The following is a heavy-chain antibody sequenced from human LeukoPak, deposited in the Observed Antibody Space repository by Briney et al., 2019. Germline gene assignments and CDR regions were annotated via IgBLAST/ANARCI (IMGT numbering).Heavy chain of an antibody. CDR1: EFTFSLYA. CDR2: INDVSGDI. Sequence: KTGGSLRLSCAASEFTFSLYAMNWVRQAPGKGLQWVSYINDVSGDIHYADSVRGRFTISRDNAKNTLYLQMNSLRAEDTAVYYCARDTFQPGRIDCWGQGTLVIVSS. CDR3: ARDTFQPGRIDC. D-gene: IGHD1-14*01. J-gene: IGHJ4*02. V-gene: IGHV3-21*05.